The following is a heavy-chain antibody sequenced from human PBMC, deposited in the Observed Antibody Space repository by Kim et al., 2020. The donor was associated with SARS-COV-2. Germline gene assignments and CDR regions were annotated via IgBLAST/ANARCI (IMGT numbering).Heavy chain of an antibody. Sequence: GGSLRLSCAASGFTFSNAWMSWVRQAPGKGLEWVGRIKSKTDGGTTDYAAPVKGRFTISRDDSKNTLYLQMNSLKTEDTAVYYCTTDDSSGSHYYGMDVWGQGATVTGSS. CDR3: TTDDSSGSHYYGMDV. V-gene: IGHV3-15*01. D-gene: IGHD3-22*01. CDR2: IKSKTDGGTT. J-gene: IGHJ6*02. CDR1: GFTFSNAW.